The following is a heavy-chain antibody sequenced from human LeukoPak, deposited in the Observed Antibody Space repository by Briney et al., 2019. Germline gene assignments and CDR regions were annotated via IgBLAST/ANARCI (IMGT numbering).Heavy chain of an antibody. D-gene: IGHD3-10*01. V-gene: IGHV3-9*01. CDR1: GFTFDGYA. Sequence: PGRSLRLSCAASGFTFDGYAMHWVRRAPGKGLEWVSGINWSSSGIAYADSLKGRFTISRDNAKNSLYLQMNGLRVEDTALYYCAKETDLYGSGRPKVFDYWGRGTLVTVSS. J-gene: IGHJ4*02. CDR3: AKETDLYGSGRPKVFDY. CDR2: INWSSSGI.